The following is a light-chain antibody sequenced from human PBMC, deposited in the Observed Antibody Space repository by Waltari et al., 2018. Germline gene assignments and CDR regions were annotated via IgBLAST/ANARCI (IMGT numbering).Light chain of an antibody. Sequence: DIQLTQSPSFLSASVGDRVTITCRARQGISSYSAWYQQKPGKAPKLLIYAASTLQSGVTSRFSGSGSGTEFTLTISSLQPEDFATYYCQQLNSYPWTFGQGTKVEIK. CDR2: AAS. CDR1: QGISSY. CDR3: QQLNSYPWT. J-gene: IGKJ1*01. V-gene: IGKV1-9*01.